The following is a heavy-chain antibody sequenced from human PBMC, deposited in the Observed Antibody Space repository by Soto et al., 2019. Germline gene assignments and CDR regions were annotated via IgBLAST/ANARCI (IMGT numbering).Heavy chain of an antibody. V-gene: IGHV3-11*06. J-gene: IGHJ1*01. CDR2: ISSSSSYT. CDR1: GFTFSDYY. CDR3: ARGGKDYDILTGYYTAEYFSH. D-gene: IGHD3-9*01. Sequence: PGGSLRLSCAASGFTFSDYYMSWIRQAPGKGLEWVSYISSSSSYTNYADSVKGRFTISRDNAKNSLYLQMNSLRAEDTAVYYCARGGKDYDILTGYYTAEYFSHWGQRTLVTVSS.